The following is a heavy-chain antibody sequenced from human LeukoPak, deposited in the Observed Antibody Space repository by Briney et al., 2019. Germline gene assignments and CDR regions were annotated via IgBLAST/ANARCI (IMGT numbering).Heavy chain of an antibody. CDR1: GGSISSGGYC. J-gene: IGHJ4*02. CDR3: AGRGYYDSSGHTGDY. D-gene: IGHD3-22*01. CDR2: IYYSGST. V-gene: IGHV4-31*03. Sequence: SQTLSLTCTVSGGSISSGGYCWSWIRQHRGEGLEWIVYIYYSGSTYYNPSLKSRITISVYRSKNQFSLKLSSVTAPDTAVYYCAGRGYYDSSGHTGDYWGQGTLVTVSS.